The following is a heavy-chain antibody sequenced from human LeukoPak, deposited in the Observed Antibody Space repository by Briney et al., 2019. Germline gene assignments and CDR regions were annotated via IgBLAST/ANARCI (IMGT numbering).Heavy chain of an antibody. CDR1: GGSFSGYY. J-gene: IGHJ5*02. CDR3: ARGVAVAGTIWFDP. CDR2: INHSGST. D-gene: IGHD6-19*01. Sequence: PSETLSLTCAVYGGSFSGYYWSWVRQPPGKGLEWLGEINHSGSTNYNPSLKSRVTISVDTSKTQFSLKLSSVTAADTAVYYCARGVAVAGTIWFDPWGQGTLVTVSS. V-gene: IGHV4-34*01.